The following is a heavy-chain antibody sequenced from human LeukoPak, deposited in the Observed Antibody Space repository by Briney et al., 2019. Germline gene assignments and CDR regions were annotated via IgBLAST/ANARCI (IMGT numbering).Heavy chain of an antibody. CDR1: GGSFSGYY. J-gene: IGHJ4*02. CDR3: ARGVDYYGV. V-gene: IGHV4-34*01. D-gene: IGHD3-10*01. Sequence: SSETLSLTCAVYGGSFSGYYWNWIRQPPGKGLEWIGEINHSGRTNYNPSLKSRVTISVDTSKKQFSLKLSSVTAADTAVYYCARGVDYYGVWGQGTLVTVSS. CDR2: INHSGRT.